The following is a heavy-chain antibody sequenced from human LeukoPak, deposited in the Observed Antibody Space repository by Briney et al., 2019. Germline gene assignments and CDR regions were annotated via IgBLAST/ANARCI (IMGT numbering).Heavy chain of an antibody. Sequence: ASVKVSCKASGYTFTSYGISWVRQAPGQGLEWMGWISAYNGNTNYAQKLQGRVTMTSDTSTSTAYMELRSLRSDDTAVYYCARDIGDSDLSNWFDPWGPGTLVTVSS. D-gene: IGHD2-21*02. J-gene: IGHJ5*02. CDR1: GYTFTSYG. V-gene: IGHV1-18*01. CDR2: ISAYNGNT. CDR3: ARDIGDSDLSNWFDP.